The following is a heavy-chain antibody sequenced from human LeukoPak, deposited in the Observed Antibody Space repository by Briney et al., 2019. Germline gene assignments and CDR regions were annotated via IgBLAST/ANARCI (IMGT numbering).Heavy chain of an antibody. D-gene: IGHD6-19*01. CDR3: VTQRWLVPQNYYYYYMDV. CDR2: IYPGDSDT. Sequence: GESLKISCEGSGYSFTSYWIDWVRQMPGKGLEWMGIIYPGDSDTRYSPSFQGQVTISADKSISTAYLQWSSLKASDTAMYYCVTQRWLVPQNYYYYYMDVWGKGTTVTVFS. CDR1: GYSFTSYW. J-gene: IGHJ6*03. V-gene: IGHV5-51*01.